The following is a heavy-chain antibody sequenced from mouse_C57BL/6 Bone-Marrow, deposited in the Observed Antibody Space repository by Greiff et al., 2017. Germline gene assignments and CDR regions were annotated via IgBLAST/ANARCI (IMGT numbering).Heavy chain of an antibody. Sequence: VQLQQPGAELVKPGASVKLSCKASGYTFTSYWMQWVKQRPGQGLEWIGEIDPSDSYTNYNQKFKGKATLTVETSSSTAYMQLSSLTSEDSAVYYCAYYDYLYAMDYWGQGTSVTVSS. CDR3: AYYDYLYAMDY. J-gene: IGHJ4*01. D-gene: IGHD2-4*01. CDR2: IDPSDSYT. CDR1: GYTFTSYW. V-gene: IGHV1-50*01.